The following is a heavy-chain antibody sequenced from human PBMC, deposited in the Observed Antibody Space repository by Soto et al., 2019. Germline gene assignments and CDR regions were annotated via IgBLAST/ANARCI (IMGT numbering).Heavy chain of an antibody. CDR2: ISHSGST. CDR3: ARWFDY. CDR1: GGSISSGGYS. J-gene: IGHJ4*02. Sequence: QLQLRESGSGLVKPSQTLYLTCAVSGGSISSGGYSWSWIRQPPGKGLEWIGYISHSGSTYYNPSLKSRVTISVDRSKNQFSLKLSSVTAADTAVYYCARWFDYWGQGTLVTVSS. V-gene: IGHV4-30-2*01.